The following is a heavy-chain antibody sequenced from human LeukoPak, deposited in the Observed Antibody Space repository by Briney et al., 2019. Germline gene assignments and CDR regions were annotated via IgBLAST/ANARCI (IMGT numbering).Heavy chain of an antibody. D-gene: IGHD5-18*01. V-gene: IGHV4-4*02. J-gene: IGHJ6*02. CDR3: ARALVDTTMDPYYYYGMDV. CDR1: GGSISSSNW. CDR2: IYHSGST. Sequence: SGTLSLTCAVSGGSISSSNWWSWVRQPPGKGLEWIGEIYHSGSTNYNPSLKSRVTISVDKSKNQFSLKLSSVTAADTAVYYCARALVDTTMDPYYYYGMDVWGQGTTVTVSS.